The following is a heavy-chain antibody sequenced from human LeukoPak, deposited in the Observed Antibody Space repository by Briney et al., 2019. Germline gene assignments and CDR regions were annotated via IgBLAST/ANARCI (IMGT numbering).Heavy chain of an antibody. CDR1: GGSISSGGYY. CDR3: ASADSSGQDAFDI. D-gene: IGHD3-22*01. J-gene: IGHJ3*02. Sequence: SQTLSLTCTVSGGSISSGGYYWSWIRQHPGKGLEWIGYIYYSGSTYYNPSLKSRVTISVDTSKNQFSLKLSSVTAADTAVYYCASADSSGQDAFDIWGQGTMVTVSS. V-gene: IGHV4-31*03. CDR2: IYYSGST.